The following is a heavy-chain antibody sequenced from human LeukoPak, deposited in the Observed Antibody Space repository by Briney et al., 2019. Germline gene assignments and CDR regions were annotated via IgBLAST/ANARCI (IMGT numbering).Heavy chain of an antibody. Sequence: GGSLRLSCAASGFTFNNYAMSWVRRAPVKGLEWVSGISGNGGNTYYADSVKGRFTISRDNSKNTLFLQMNSLTADDTAVFYCAKTLGYCTTTSCVRGGMDVWGKGTTVTVSS. D-gene: IGHD2-2*01. J-gene: IGHJ6*04. V-gene: IGHV3-23*01. CDR3: AKTLGYCTTTSCVRGGMDV. CDR1: GFTFNNYA. CDR2: ISGNGGNT.